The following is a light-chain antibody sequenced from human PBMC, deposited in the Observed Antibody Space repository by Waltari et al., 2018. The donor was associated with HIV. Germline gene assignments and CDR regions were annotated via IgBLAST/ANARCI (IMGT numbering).Light chain of an antibody. Sequence: DIVMTQSPDSLAVSLGERATINCRSSQSVLYNSNNKDYLAWYHQKPGQPPKLLIYWASTRDSGVPDRFSGSGSGTDFTLNISSLQAEDVAVYYCQQYYSTITFGQGTRLEIK. CDR1: QSVLYNSNNKDY. CDR3: QQYYSTIT. V-gene: IGKV4-1*01. J-gene: IGKJ5*01. CDR2: WAS.